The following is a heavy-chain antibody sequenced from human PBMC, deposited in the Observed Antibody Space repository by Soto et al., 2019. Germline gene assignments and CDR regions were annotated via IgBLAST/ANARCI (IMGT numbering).Heavy chain of an antibody. CDR3: AHSLIPNWGSRGAFDY. Sequence: QITLKESGPPLVKPTQTLTLTCTFSGFSLSTSGVGVGWIRQPPGKALEWLALIYWDDDKRYSPSLKSRLTITKDTSKNQVVLTMTNMDPMDTVTYYCAHSLIPNWGSRGAFDYWGQGTLVTVSS. CDR1: GFSLSTSGVG. CDR2: IYWDDDK. D-gene: IGHD7-27*01. V-gene: IGHV2-5*02. J-gene: IGHJ4*02.